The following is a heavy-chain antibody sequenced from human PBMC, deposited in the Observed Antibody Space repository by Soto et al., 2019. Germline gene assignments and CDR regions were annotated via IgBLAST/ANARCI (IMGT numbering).Heavy chain of an antibody. CDR3: ASLAPIYHDISGLDN. J-gene: IGHJ4*02. V-gene: IGHV5-51*01. Sequence: GQDLEWMGSISPGHSATRYSPSVQGQVPLSVDTSISTAYLQLNALRASDTALYYCASLAPIYHDISGLDNWGQGTLVTVSS. D-gene: IGHD5-12*01. CDR2: ISPGHSAT.